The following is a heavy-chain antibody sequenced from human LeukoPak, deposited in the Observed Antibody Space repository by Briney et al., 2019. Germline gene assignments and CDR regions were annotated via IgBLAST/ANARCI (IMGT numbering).Heavy chain of an antibody. CDR2: ISYDGSNK. CDR1: GFTFSSYA. Sequence: GGPLRLSCAASGFTFSSYAMHWVRQAPGKGLEWVAVISYDGSNKYYADSVKGRFTIPRDNSKNTLYLQMNSLRAEDTAVYYCASLREDAFDIWGQGTMVTVSS. CDR3: ASLREDAFDI. V-gene: IGHV3-30*04. J-gene: IGHJ3*02.